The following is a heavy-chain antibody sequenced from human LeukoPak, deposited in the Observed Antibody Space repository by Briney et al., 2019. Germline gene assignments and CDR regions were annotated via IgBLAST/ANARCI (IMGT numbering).Heavy chain of an antibody. CDR2: INKGGSYM. CDR3: AREVLIVVEPAANTIDY. D-gene: IGHD2-2*01. J-gene: IGHJ4*02. V-gene: IGHV3-21*01. Sequence: GGSLRLSCAASGFTFRDYTMNWVRPTPGKGLEWVSAINKGGSYMTYADSVKGRFTVSRDNAKNSLFLQMNNLRVEDTAVYFCAREVLIVVEPAANTIDYWGQGTRVTVSS. CDR1: GFTFRDYT.